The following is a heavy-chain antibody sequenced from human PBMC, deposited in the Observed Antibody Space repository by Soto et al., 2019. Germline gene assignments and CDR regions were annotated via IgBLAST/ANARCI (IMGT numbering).Heavy chain of an antibody. V-gene: IGHV3-30-3*01. CDR1: GFSFSSYA. J-gene: IGHJ6*02. Sequence: QVQLVESGGGVVQPGRSLRLSCAASGFSFSSYAMHWARQAPGKGLGWVAVILYDGSNKYYAESVKGRFTISRDNSKNTLYLQMNSLRAEDTAVYYCARETDGMDVWGQGTTVTVSS. D-gene: IGHD1-1*01. CDR3: ARETDGMDV. CDR2: ILYDGSNK.